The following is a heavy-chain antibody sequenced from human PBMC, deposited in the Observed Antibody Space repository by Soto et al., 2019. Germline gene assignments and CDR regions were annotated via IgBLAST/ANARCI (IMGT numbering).Heavy chain of an antibody. V-gene: IGHV4-39*02. J-gene: IGHJ1*01. CDR3: ARDALSRDSI. CDR2: IFYSGST. D-gene: IGHD3-3*02. CDR1: GDSISSSNYF. Sequence: SETLSLTCTVSGDSISSSNYFWGWIRQPPGKGLEWIGTIFYSGSTYYNPSLKSRVTISVDTSKNQFSLRLISVTAADTAVYYCARDALSRDSIWGQGALVTVSS.